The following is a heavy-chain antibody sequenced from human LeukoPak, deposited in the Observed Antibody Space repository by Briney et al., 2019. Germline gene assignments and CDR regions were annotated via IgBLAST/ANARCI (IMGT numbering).Heavy chain of an antibody. CDR1: GFTVSSNS. Sequence: PGGSLRLSCKVSGFTVSSNSWSWVRQAPGKGLEWVSFISSGGNTDHSDSVKGRFTISRDNSKNTLYLQMNSLRAEDTAIYYCARGAGYSSGWYGYWGQGTLVTVSS. J-gene: IGHJ4*02. CDR3: ARGAGYSSGWYGY. V-gene: IGHV3-53*01. CDR2: ISSGGNT. D-gene: IGHD6-19*01.